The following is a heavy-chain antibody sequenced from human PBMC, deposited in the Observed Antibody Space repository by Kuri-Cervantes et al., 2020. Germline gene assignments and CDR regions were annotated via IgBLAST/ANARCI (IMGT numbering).Heavy chain of an antibody. D-gene: IGHD2-15*01. CDR3: ARGIEAGAVDY. V-gene: IGHV1-3*01. CDR1: GYTFTSYA. Sequence: ASVKVSCKASGYTFTSYAMHWARQAPGRRLEWMGWINAGNGNTKYSQKFQGRVTITRDTSASTAYMELSSLRSEDTAVYYCARGIEAGAVDYWGQGTLVTVSS. J-gene: IGHJ4*02. CDR2: INAGNGNT.